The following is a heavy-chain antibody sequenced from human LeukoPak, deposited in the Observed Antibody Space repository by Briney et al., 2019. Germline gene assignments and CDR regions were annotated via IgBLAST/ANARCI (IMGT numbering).Heavy chain of an antibody. V-gene: IGHV1-2*02. CDR2: INPNSGGT. J-gene: IGHJ4*02. CDR3: APGAAMVGPYYFDY. Sequence: ASVKVSCEASGYTFTAYYLHCVRQAPGQGLEWMGWINPNSGGTNYAQKFQGRVTMTRDTSISTAYMELSRLRSDDTAVYYCAPGAAMVGPYYFDYWGQGTLVTVSS. CDR1: GYTFTAYY. D-gene: IGHD5-18*01.